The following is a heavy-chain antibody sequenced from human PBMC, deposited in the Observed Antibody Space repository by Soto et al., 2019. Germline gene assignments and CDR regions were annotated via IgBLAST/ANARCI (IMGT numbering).Heavy chain of an antibody. Sequence: EVQLVESGGGLVQPGGSLRLSCAASGFTFSSYSMNWVRQAPGKGLEWVSYISSSSSTIYYADSVKGRFTISRDNAKNSLYLQMNSLRDEDTAVYYCARDHYSSSFPSWGNYYHYYGMDVWGQGTTVTVSS. J-gene: IGHJ6*02. CDR2: ISSSSSTI. CDR3: ARDHYSSSFPSWGNYYHYYGMDV. V-gene: IGHV3-48*02. CDR1: GFTFSSYS. D-gene: IGHD6-6*01.